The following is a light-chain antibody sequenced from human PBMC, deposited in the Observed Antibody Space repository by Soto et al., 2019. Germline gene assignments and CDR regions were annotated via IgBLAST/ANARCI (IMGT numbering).Light chain of an antibody. CDR3: LQYGSSPTWT. V-gene: IGKV3-20*01. J-gene: IGKJ1*01. CDR1: QSISSL. Sequence: EIVFTQSPGTLSLSPGERATLSCRASQSISSLLAWYQQKPGQAPRLLIYGASSRATGIPDRFSGSGSGTEFTLTISRLEPEDFAVYYCLQYGSSPTWTFGQGTKV. CDR2: GAS.